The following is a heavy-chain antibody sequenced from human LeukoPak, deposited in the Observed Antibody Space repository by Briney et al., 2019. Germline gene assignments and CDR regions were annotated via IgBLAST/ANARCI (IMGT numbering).Heavy chain of an antibody. Sequence: SQTLSLTCTVYGGSISSGDYYWSWIRQPPGKGLEWIGHIYHSGITYYNPSLKSRVTFLVDTSKNQFSLKVNSVTAADTAVYHCARARAYSSSWYSFDFWGQGTVVTVSS. J-gene: IGHJ4*02. D-gene: IGHD6-13*01. CDR1: GGSISSGDYY. CDR3: ARARAYSSSWYSFDF. CDR2: IYHSGIT. V-gene: IGHV4-30-4*08.